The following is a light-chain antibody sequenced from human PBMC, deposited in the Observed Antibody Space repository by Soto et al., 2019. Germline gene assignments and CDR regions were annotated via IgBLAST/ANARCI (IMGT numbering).Light chain of an antibody. V-gene: IGLV2-14*03. CDR2: DVS. Sequence: QSALPQPASVSGSPGQSTSISCTGTSSDVGYYNHVSWYQQHPGKAPKLMIYDVSNRPSGVSDRFSGSKSGNTASLTISGLQAEDEDDYYSSAQASGRTLIVGGGTELTVL. CDR3: SAQASGRTLI. J-gene: IGLJ2*01. CDR1: SSDVGYYNH.